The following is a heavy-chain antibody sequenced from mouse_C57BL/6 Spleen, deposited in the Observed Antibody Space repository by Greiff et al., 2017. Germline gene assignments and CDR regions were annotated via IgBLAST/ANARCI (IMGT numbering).Heavy chain of an antibody. CDR3: ASPDGRAMDY. D-gene: IGHD1-1*01. CDR1: GYAFSSYW. Sequence: QVQLQPSGAELVKPGASVTISCKASGYAFSSYWMNWVKQRPGKGLEWIGQIYPGDGDTNYNGTFKGKATMTADKSSSTAYMQLSSLTSEDAAVSVGASPDGRAMDYWGQGTSVTGAS. V-gene: IGHV1-80*01. J-gene: IGHJ4*01. CDR2: IYPGDGDT.